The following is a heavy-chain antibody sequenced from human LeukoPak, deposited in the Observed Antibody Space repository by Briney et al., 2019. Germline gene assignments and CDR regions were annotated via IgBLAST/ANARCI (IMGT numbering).Heavy chain of an antibody. CDR3: ARDKGSTMVRGVIAYNWFDP. D-gene: IGHD3-10*01. CDR1: GYTLTELS. Sequence: GASVKVSCKVSGYTLTELSMHWVRQAPGKGLEWMGGFDPEDGETIYAQKFQGRVTMTEDTSTDTAYMELSSMRSEDTAVYYCARDKGSTMVRGVIAYNWFDPWGQGTLVTVSS. V-gene: IGHV1-24*01. CDR2: FDPEDGET. J-gene: IGHJ5*02.